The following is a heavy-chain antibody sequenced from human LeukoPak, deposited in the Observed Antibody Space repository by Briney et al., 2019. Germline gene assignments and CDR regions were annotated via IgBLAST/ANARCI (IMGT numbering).Heavy chain of an antibody. CDR3: ARGRGDGYKVDY. CDR2: IGGSGSNP. D-gene: IGHD5-24*01. Sequence: GGSLRVSCVASGFTFSTFAMTWVRQAPGKGLEWVSSIGGSGSNPNYADSVRGRFTTSRDNSKNTLYLQMNRLRAEDTAVYYCARGRGDGYKVDYWGQGTLVTVSS. V-gene: IGHV3-23*01. CDR1: GFTFSTFA. J-gene: IGHJ4*02.